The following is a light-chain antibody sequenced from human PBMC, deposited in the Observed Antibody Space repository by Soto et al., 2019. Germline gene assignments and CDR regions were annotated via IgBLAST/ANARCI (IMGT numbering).Light chain of an antibody. V-gene: IGKV1-8*01. CDR3: QQYYSYPPVT. Sequence: AIRMTQSPSSLSASTGDRVTITCRASQGISSYLAWYQQKPGKAPKLLIYAASTLQSGVPSRFSGSGSGTDFTLTIGCLQSEDFATYYCQQYYSYPPVTFGPGTKVDIK. CDR2: AAS. J-gene: IGKJ3*01. CDR1: QGISSY.